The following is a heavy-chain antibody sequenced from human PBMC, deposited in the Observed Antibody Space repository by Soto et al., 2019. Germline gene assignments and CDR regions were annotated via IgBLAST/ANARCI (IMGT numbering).Heavy chain of an antibody. J-gene: IGHJ6*02. CDR3: AATGARSGWFREYQYYGWDL. CDR1: GFMFSSST. Sequence: SVKVSCKTSGFMFSSSTVQWVRQAGGQRLEWIGRIVVGSGNTDYAQNFQERVTIARDMSTSTAYMDLSSLTSDDTAVYYCAATGARSGWFREYQYYGWDLWGQGTTVTVSS. CDR2: IVVGSGNT. V-gene: IGHV1-58*01. D-gene: IGHD6-19*01.